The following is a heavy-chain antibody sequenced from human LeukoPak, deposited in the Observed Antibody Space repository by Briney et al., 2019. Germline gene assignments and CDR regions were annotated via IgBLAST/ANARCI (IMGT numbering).Heavy chain of an antibody. V-gene: IGHV1-69*13. CDR3: ARGTTDDGPGY. CDR1: GYTFTSYG. J-gene: IGHJ4*02. D-gene: IGHD1-1*01. CDR2: IIPIFGTA. Sequence: ASVKVSCKASGYTFTSYGISWVRQAPGQGLEWMGGIIPIFGTANYAQKFQGRVTITADESTSTAYMELSSLRSEDTAVYYCARGTTDDGPGYWGQGTLVTVSS.